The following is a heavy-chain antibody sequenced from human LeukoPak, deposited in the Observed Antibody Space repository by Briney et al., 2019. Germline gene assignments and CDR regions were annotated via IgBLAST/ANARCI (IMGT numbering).Heavy chain of an antibody. Sequence: PGGSLRLSCAASAFTFSRFGVHWVRQAPGKGLEWVALISYDGSNKYYADSVRGRFTISRDNSKRTVYLQMNGLRHEDTALYYCANDRWPVLSTKSNGGSPLDPWDQGTLVIVSS. J-gene: IGHJ5*02. CDR3: ANDRWPVLSTKSNGGSPLDP. D-gene: IGHD2-8*01. CDR2: ISYDGSNK. V-gene: IGHV3-30*18. CDR1: AFTFSRFG.